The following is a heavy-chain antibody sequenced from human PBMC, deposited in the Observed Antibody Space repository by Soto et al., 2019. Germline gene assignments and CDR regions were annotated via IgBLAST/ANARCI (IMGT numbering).Heavy chain of an antibody. CDR2: INHSGST. D-gene: IGHD5-18*01. Sequence: PSETLSLTCAVYGGSFSGYYWSWIRQPPGKGLEWIGEINHSGSTNYNPSLKSRVTISVDTSKNQFSLKLSSVTAADTAVYYCARVPAPDTAMFLICLDPWDMETL. J-gene: IGHJ5*02. CDR1: GGSFSGYY. CDR3: ARVPAPDTAMFLICLDP. V-gene: IGHV4-34*01.